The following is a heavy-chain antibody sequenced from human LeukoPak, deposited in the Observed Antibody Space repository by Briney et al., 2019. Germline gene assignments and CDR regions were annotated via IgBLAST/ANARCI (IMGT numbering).Heavy chain of an antibody. CDR3: AKDRRSGSYFDY. Sequence: PGGSLRLSCAASGFTFSSYGMHWVRQAPGKGLEWVAVISYDGSNKYYADSVKGRFTISRDNSKNTLYLQMNSLRAEDTAVYYCAKDRRSGSYFDYWGQGTLVTVS. J-gene: IGHJ4*02. D-gene: IGHD1-26*01. CDR2: ISYDGSNK. CDR1: GFTFSSYG. V-gene: IGHV3-30*18.